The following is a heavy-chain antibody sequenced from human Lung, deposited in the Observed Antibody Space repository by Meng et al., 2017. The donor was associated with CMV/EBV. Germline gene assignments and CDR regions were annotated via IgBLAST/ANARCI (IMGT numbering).Heavy chain of an antibody. CDR3: ARDVMGWFDP. J-gene: IGHJ5*02. CDR1: GFSFSSYW. CDR2: INSGGTTT. D-gene: IGHD2-8*01. Sequence: VPLGESGGGLVQPGESLSLSCLASGFSFSSYWMHWVRQSPGKGLVWVARINSGGTTTTYADSVKGRFTISRDNAKNTLYLQMNSLRGEDTAVYYCARDVMGWFDPWGQGALVTVSS. V-gene: IGHV3-74*01.